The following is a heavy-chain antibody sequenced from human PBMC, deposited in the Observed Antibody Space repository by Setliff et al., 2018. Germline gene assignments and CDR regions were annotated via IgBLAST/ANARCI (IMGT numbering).Heavy chain of an antibody. CDR1: GYTLSSYY. V-gene: IGHV1-46*01. Sequence: GASVKVSCKASGYTLSSYYMHWVRQAPGQGLEWMGLINPSGENTVYAEKFQGRVSMTRDTSTSTVYMELESLKSGDTAIFYCARGLIAHASWSPNKHAYYYYMDVWGKGTTVTVSS. CDR3: ARGLIAHASWSPNKHAYYYYMDV. J-gene: IGHJ6*03. CDR2: INPSGENT. D-gene: IGHD6-13*01.